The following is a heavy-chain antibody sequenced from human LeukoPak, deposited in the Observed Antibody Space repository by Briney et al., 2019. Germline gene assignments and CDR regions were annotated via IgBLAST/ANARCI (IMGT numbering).Heavy chain of an antibody. D-gene: IGHD5-18*01. CDR2: IYGSGST. CDR1: GGSISSDF. Sequence: SETLSLTCTVSGGSISSDFWIWVRQPPGKGLEWIGYIYGSGSTNYNPSLKSRVSISVDTSKNQFSLKLSSVTAADTAVYYCARGGYSYGHGAFDIWGQGTMVTVSS. CDR3: ARGGYSYGHGAFDI. V-gene: IGHV4-59*01. J-gene: IGHJ3*02.